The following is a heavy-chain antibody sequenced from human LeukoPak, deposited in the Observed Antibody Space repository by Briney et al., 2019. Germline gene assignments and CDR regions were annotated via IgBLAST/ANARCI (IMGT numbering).Heavy chain of an antibody. Sequence: PSETLSLTCAVYGGSFSGYYWSWIRQPPGKGLEWIGYIYYSGSTNYNPSLKSRVTISVDTSKNQFSLKLSSVTAADTAVYYCARVGYSSSYAFDIWGQGTMVTVSS. V-gene: IGHV4-59*01. J-gene: IGHJ3*02. CDR2: IYYSGST. CDR1: GGSFSGYY. D-gene: IGHD6-13*01. CDR3: ARVGYSSSYAFDI.